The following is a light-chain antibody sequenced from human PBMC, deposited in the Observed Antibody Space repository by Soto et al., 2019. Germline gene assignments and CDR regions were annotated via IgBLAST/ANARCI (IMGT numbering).Light chain of an antibody. J-gene: IGKJ1*01. V-gene: IGKV3-20*01. CDR2: GAS. Sequence: IVLTQSPGTLPLSPGERATLSCRASQSVSSSYLAWYKQKPGQAPRLLIYGASSRATGIPDRFSGSGSGTDFTFTISRLEPEDFAVYYCQHYGSSLWTFGQGTKVVIK. CDR3: QHYGSSLWT. CDR1: QSVSSSY.